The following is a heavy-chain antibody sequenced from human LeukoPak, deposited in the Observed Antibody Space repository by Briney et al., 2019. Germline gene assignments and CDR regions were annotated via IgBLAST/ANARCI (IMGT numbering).Heavy chain of an antibody. CDR3: ARGQTTYDFWSGYDY. Sequence: SSETLSLTCAVYGGSFSGYYWSWIRQPPGKGLEWIGEINHSGSTNYNPSLKSRATISVDTSKNQFSLKLSSVTAADTAVYYCARGQTTYDFWSGYDYWGQGTLVTVSS. CDR2: INHSGST. V-gene: IGHV4-34*01. J-gene: IGHJ4*02. D-gene: IGHD3-3*01. CDR1: GGSFSGYY.